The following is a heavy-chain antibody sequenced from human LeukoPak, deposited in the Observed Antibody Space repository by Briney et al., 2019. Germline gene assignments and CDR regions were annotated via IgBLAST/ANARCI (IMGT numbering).Heavy chain of an antibody. Sequence: PSETLSLTCTVSGGSISSYYWSWIRQPAGKGLEWIGRIYTSGSTNYNPSLKSRVTMSVDTSKNQFSLKLSSVTAADTAVYYCARELGIVGATTTKYYYGMDVWGQGTTVTVSS. CDR2: IYTSGST. D-gene: IGHD1-26*01. V-gene: IGHV4-4*07. CDR1: GGSISSYY. J-gene: IGHJ6*02. CDR3: ARELGIVGATTTKYYYGMDV.